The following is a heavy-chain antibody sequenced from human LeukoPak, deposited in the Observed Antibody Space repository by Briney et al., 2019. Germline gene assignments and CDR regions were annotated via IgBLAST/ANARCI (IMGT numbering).Heavy chain of an antibody. Sequence: GGSLRLSCAASGFTFSNYWMSWVRQAPGKGLEWVANIKEDGSEKYYVDSLKGRFTISRDNAKNSLYLQMNSLRAEDTAVYYCARGKAVYCSGSGCYWFDPWGQGTLVTVSS. CDR2: IKEDGSEK. CDR3: ARGKAVYCSGSGCYWFDP. J-gene: IGHJ5*02. V-gene: IGHV3-7*01. D-gene: IGHD2-15*01. CDR1: GFTFSNYW.